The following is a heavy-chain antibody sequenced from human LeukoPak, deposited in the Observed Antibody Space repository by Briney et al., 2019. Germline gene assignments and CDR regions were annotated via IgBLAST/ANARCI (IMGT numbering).Heavy chain of an antibody. Sequence: PGGSLRLSCAGSGFTFSSYWMSGVRQAPGRGLGGVANIKQDGSEKYYVDSVKGRFTISRNNAKKSLYLQLNSLRAEHTAVYYCARGPAAYSSGWYDYYYGMDVWGQGTPVTVSS. CDR3: ARGPAAYSSGWYDYYYGMDV. J-gene: IGHJ6*02. V-gene: IGHV3-7*01. CDR1: GFTFSSYW. D-gene: IGHD6-19*01. CDR2: IKQDGSEK.